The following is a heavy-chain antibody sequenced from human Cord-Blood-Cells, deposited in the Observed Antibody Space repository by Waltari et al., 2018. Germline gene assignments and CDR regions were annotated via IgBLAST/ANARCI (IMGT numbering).Heavy chain of an antibody. V-gene: IGHV6-1*01. Sequence: QVQLQQSGPGLVKPSQTLSLTCAISGDSVSSNSAAWYWIRQSPSRGLEWLGRTYYRSKWYNDYAVSVKSRITINPDTSKNQFSLQLNSVTPEDTAVYYCARTSLNWEAVFYYFDYWGQGTLVTVSS. CDR3: ARTSLNWEAVFYYFDY. CDR2: TYYRSKWYN. CDR1: GDSVSSNSAA. J-gene: IGHJ4*02. D-gene: IGHD7-27*01.